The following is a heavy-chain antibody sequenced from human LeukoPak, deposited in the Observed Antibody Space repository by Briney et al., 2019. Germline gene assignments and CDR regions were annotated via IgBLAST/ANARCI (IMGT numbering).Heavy chain of an antibody. J-gene: IGHJ4*02. CDR1: GGSFSGYY. Sequence: PSETLSLTCAVYGGSFSGYYWTWIRQPPGKGLEWIGEINYSGSTNYNPSLKSRVTISVDTSKNQFSLKLASVTAADTVMYYCTRHGLAYCGGDCSFDHWGQGTLVTVSS. CDR2: INYSGST. CDR3: TRHGLAYCGGDCSFDH. V-gene: IGHV4-34*01. D-gene: IGHD2-21*02.